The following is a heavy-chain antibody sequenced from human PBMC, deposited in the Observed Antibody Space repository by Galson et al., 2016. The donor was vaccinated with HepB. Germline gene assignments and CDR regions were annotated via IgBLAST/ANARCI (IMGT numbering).Heavy chain of an antibody. CDR2: TSAHNGDT. J-gene: IGHJ4*02. CDR3: ARDRDRSLDY. D-gene: IGHD3-10*01. CDR1: GYTFTTNG. V-gene: IGHV1-18*04. Sequence: SVKVSCKASGYTFTTNGISWVRQAPGQGLEWMGWTSAHNGDTNSPQKLQGRVTLTTDTSTRTAYMELRSLTSDDTAVYYCARDRDRSLDYWGQGTLVTVSS.